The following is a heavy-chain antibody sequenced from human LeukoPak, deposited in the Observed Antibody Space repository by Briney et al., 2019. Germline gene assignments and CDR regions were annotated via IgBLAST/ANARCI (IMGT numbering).Heavy chain of an antibody. CDR1: AYSISDGFV. Sequence: SETLSLTCTVSAYSISDGFVWGWIRQPPGKGLEWIASIYHTGTTYYNPSFKSRVTASVDTSKNQFSLRLSSATAADTAVYYCTRLSHVAGARKVSWLDPWGPGTLVTVSS. CDR2: IYHTGTT. J-gene: IGHJ5*02. V-gene: IGHV4-38-2*02. CDR3: TRLSHVAGARKVSWLDP. D-gene: IGHD1-26*01.